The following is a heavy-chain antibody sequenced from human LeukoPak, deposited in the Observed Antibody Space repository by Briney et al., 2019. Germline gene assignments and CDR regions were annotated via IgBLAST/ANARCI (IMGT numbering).Heavy chain of an antibody. CDR2: IYYSGST. CDR3: ARCYGGNRAWFDP. V-gene: IGHV4-59*01. CDR1: GGSISSYY. J-gene: IGHJ5*02. D-gene: IGHD4-23*01. Sequence: SETLSLTCTVSGGSISSYYWSWIRQPPGKGLEWIGYIYYSGSTNYNPSLKSRVTISVDTSKNQFSLKLSSVTAADTAVYYCARCYGGNRAWFDPWGQGTLVTVSS.